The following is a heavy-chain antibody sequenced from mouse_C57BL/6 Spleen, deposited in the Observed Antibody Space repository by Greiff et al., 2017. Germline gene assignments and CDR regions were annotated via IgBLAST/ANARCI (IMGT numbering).Heavy chain of an antibody. Sequence: EVQLQESGTVLARPGASVKMSCKTSGYTFTSYWMHWVKQRPGQGLEWIGAIYPGNSDTSYNQKFKGKAKLTAVTSASTAYMELSSLTNEDSAVYYCTRDRYGSSYSYYAMDYWGQGTSVTVSS. D-gene: IGHD1-1*01. J-gene: IGHJ4*01. V-gene: IGHV1-5*01. CDR2: IYPGNSDT. CDR3: TRDRYGSSYSYYAMDY. CDR1: GYTFTSYW.